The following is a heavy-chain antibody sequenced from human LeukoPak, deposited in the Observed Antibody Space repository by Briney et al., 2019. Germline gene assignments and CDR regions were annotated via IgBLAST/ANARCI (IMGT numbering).Heavy chain of an antibody. CDR1: GFTFTNYW. Sequence: GGSLRLSCAASGFTFTNYWMHWVRQAPGMGLVWVSRLPPDELDIIYADSVKGRFTISRDNSKNTLYLQMNSLRAEDTAVYYCAKDHNAIAAAGVIDYWGQGTLVTVSS. V-gene: IGHV3-74*01. CDR2: LPPDELDI. CDR3: AKDHNAIAAAGVIDY. D-gene: IGHD6-13*01. J-gene: IGHJ4*02.